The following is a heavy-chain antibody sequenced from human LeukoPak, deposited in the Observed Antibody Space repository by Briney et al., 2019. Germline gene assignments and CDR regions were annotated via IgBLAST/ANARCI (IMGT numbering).Heavy chain of an antibody. J-gene: IGHJ4*02. CDR3: ARLSSGSSSWYDIDY. D-gene: IGHD6-13*01. Sequence: SETLSLTCTVSGGSISSYYWSWIRQPPGKGLEWIGYIYYSGGTNYNPSLKSRVTMSVDTSKNQFSLKLSSVTAADTAVYYCARLSSGSSSWYDIDYWGQGTLVTVSS. CDR1: GGSISSYY. V-gene: IGHV4-59*08. CDR2: IYYSGGT.